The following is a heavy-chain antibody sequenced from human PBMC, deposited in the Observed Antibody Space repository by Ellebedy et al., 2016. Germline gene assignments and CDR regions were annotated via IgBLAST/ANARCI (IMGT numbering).Heavy chain of an antibody. V-gene: IGHV3-66*01. CDR3: ARGVGSGWFDP. D-gene: IGHD2-15*01. CDR1: GFSVSNNY. Sequence: GESLKISCVVSGFSVSNNYMSWVRQSPGKGPEWVSSLCSVGDTFYADSVKGRFTISRDNSKNTLYLQMNSLRAEDTAVYYCARGVGSGWFDPWGQGTLVTVSS. J-gene: IGHJ5*02. CDR2: LCSVGDT.